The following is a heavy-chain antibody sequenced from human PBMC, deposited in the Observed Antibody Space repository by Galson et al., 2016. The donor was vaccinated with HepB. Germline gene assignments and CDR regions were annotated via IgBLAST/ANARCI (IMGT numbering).Heavy chain of an antibody. J-gene: IGHJ4*02. CDR1: GFTFSRHG. CDR2: ITYDGGEI. Sequence: SLRLSCAASGFTFSRHGLHWVRQAPGKGLEWVAVITYDGGEIFYADSVRGRFTISRDNSKNTVFLQLDGLGAEDTAVYFCARTLAGFVVIPGTMDFWGQGTVVTVSS. V-gene: IGHV3-30*03. CDR3: ARTLAGFVVIPGTMDF. D-gene: IGHD2-2*01.